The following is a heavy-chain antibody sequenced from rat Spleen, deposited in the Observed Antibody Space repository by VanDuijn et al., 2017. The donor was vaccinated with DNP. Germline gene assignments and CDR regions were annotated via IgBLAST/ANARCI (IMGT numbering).Heavy chain of an antibody. V-gene: IGHV5-46*01. CDR3: TRDNYSSYMPYYYAMDA. CDR1: GFTFSSFP. Sequence: EVQLVESGGGLVQPGRSMKLSCAASGFTFSSFPMAWVRQAPTKGLEWVATISTSGGSPYYRDSVKGRFTISRDNAKSTLYLQMNSLRSENTATYYCTRDNYSSYMPYYYAMDAWGQGTSVTVSS. D-gene: IGHD1-2*01. CDR2: ISTSGGSP. J-gene: IGHJ4*01.